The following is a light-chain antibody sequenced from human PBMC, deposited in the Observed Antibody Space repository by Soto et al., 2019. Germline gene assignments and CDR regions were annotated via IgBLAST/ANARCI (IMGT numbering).Light chain of an antibody. CDR1: QSVSSY. Sequence: ENVLTHSPASCSCSAGVCASLSVRASQSVSSYLAWYQQKPGQAPRLFIYDASSRATGIPARFSGSGSGTDFTLTISSLEPEDFAVYYCQQRSKWPITFGQGTRLEIK. J-gene: IGKJ5*01. CDR3: QQRSKWPIT. CDR2: DAS. V-gene: IGKV3-11*01.